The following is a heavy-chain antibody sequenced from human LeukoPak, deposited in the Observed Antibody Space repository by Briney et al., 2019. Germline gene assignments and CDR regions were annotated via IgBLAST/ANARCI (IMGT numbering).Heavy chain of an antibody. V-gene: IGHV3-23*01. Sequence: GGSLRLSCEASGFTFNTYAIYWVRQAPGQGLEWVSGICGSGGCTYYADSVKGRFTISRDNSKNTVYLQMNSLTADDTAVYYCAKTTVGYSSGRYPGWPADCWGQGTLVTVSS. CDR2: ICGSGGCT. CDR1: GFTFNTYA. CDR3: AKTTVGYSSGRYPGWPADC. J-gene: IGHJ4*02. D-gene: IGHD6-19*01.